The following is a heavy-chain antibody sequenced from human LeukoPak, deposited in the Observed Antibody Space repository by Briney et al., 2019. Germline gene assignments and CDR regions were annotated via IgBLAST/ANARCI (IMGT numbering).Heavy chain of an antibody. J-gene: IGHJ4*02. Sequence: SETLSLTCTVSGGSISSYFWSWIRQPPGKGLEWIGYIYYSGSTNYNPSLKSRVTMSVDTSKNQFSLKLSSVTAADTAVYYCASTGYSSGFRTYYFDYWGQGTLVTVSS. CDR1: GGSISSYF. D-gene: IGHD6-19*01. CDR2: IYYSGST. CDR3: ASTGYSSGFRTYYFDY. V-gene: IGHV4-59*01.